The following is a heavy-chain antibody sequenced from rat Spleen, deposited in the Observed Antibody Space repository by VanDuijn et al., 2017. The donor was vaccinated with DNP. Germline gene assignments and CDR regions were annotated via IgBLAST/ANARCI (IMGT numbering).Heavy chain of an antibody. J-gene: IGHJ2*01. CDR3: KVGAQY. D-gene: IGHD5-1*01. Sequence: EVQLVESGGGLVQPGRSLKLSCAASGFTFSNYGMAWVRQAPKKGLEWVAIISPSGDATYYRDSVKGRFTISRDNAKSTLYLQMNSLRSEDTATYYCKVGAQYWGQGVMVTVSS. V-gene: IGHV5-19*01. CDR1: GFTFSNYG. CDR2: ISPSGDAT.